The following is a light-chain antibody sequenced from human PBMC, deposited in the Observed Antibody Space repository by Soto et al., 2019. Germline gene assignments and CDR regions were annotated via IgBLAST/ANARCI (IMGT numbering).Light chain of an antibody. J-gene: IGLJ1*01. CDR1: SSDVGGYNY. Sequence: QSALTQPASVSGSPGQSSTISCTGTSSDVGGYNYVSWYQQHPGKAPKLMIYEVSNRPSGVSNSFSGSKSGNTASLTISGLQAEDEADYYCSSYTSSSIDYVFGTGTKVTVL. CDR2: EVS. CDR3: SSYTSSSIDYV. V-gene: IGLV2-14*01.